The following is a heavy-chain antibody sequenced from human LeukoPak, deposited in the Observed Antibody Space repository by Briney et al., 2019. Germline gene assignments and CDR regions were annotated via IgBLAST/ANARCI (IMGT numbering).Heavy chain of an antibody. Sequence: PSETLSLTCTVSGGSISSYYWSWIPQPAGKGLVGIRRIYTSGSTNYNPSLKSRVTMSVDTSKNQFSLKLSSVTAADTAVYYCARDDIAAANYYYMDVWGKGTTVTVSS. CDR3: ARDDIAAANYYYMDV. V-gene: IGHV4-4*07. CDR1: GGSISSYY. J-gene: IGHJ6*03. D-gene: IGHD6-13*01. CDR2: IYTSGST.